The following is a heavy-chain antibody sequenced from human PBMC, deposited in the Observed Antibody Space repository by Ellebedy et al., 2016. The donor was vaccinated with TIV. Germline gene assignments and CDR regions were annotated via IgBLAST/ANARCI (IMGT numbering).Heavy chain of an antibody. CDR2: ISGSGGST. D-gene: IGHD2-2*01. V-gene: IGHV3-23*01. Sequence: GESLKISCAASGFTFSSYAMSWVRQAPGKGLEWVSAISGSGGSTYYADSVKGRFTISRDNSKNTLYLQMNSLRAEETAVYYCAKYSHCYSTSCYGEGINYFDYWGQGTLVTVSS. CDR1: GFTFSSYA. J-gene: IGHJ4*02. CDR3: AKYSHCYSTSCYGEGINYFDY.